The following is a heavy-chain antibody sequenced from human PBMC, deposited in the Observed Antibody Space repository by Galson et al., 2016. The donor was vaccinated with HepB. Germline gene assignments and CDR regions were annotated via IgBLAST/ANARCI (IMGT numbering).Heavy chain of an antibody. Sequence: LRLSCAASGFTFSSHAINWVRQAPGKGLEWVSTISRTGTSTYYADSVKGRFTFSRDNSKNTLYLQMNSLRAEDTAVYYCARDSGTASWYGGYYFDYWGQGTLVTVSS. CDR1: GFTFSSHA. D-gene: IGHD6-13*01. CDR3: ARDSGTASWYGGYYFDY. CDR2: ISRTGTST. V-gene: IGHV3-23*01. J-gene: IGHJ4*02.